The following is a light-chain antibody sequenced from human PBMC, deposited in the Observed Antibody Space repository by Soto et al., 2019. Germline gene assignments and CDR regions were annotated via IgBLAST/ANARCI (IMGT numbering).Light chain of an antibody. J-gene: IGLJ2*01. CDR2: EVN. CDR3: SSYAGSNNFVV. CDR1: SSDDGGYNS. Sequence: QSALTQPPSASGSPGQSVTISCTGTSSDDGGYNSVSWYRQHPGKAPKLMIYEVNKRPSGVPDRFSGSKSGNTASLTVSGLQAVDEADYYCSSYAGSNNFVVFGGGTKLTVL. V-gene: IGLV2-8*01.